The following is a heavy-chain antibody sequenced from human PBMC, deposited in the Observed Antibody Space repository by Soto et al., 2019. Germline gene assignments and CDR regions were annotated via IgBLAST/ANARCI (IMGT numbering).Heavy chain of an antibody. CDR2: IYYSGSI. Sequence: QVQLQESGPGLVKPSQTLSLTCTVSGGSISSGGYYWSWIRQHPGKGLEWIGYIYYSGSIYYNPSLKSRITISVDTSKNQFSLKLSSVTAADTAVYYCARDPNIYSGSYTGGGYFDLWGRGTLVTVSS. CDR3: ARDPNIYSGSYTGGGYFDL. D-gene: IGHD1-26*01. J-gene: IGHJ2*01. V-gene: IGHV4-31*03. CDR1: GGSISSGGYY.